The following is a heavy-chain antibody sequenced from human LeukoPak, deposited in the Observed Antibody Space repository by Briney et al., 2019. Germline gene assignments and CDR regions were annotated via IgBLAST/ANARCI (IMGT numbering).Heavy chain of an antibody. V-gene: IGHV3-23*01. Sequence: GGSLRLSCAASGFTFSNYAMSWVRQAPGKGLEWVISGSGSNTYYADSVKGRFTISRDNSRNTLYLHMKSLRAEDTAVYYCAKLDYYDSSGLPRNYWGQGTLVTVSS. CDR1: GFTFSNYA. CDR2: SGSGSNT. CDR3: AKLDYYDSSGLPRNY. D-gene: IGHD3-22*01. J-gene: IGHJ4*02.